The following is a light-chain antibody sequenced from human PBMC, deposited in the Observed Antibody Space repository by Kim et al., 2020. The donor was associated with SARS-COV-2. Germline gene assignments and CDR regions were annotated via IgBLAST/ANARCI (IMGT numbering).Light chain of an antibody. CDR2: AAS. J-gene: IGKJ3*01. V-gene: IGKV1-39*01. CDR3: QQSYITPFT. Sequence: AHVGDIVTITCRTTQSISSHLNWYQQKPGRAPKLLISAASTLQGGVPSRFSGSGSETDFTLTISSLQPEDFATYFCQQSYITPFTFGPGTKVDIK. CDR1: QSISSH.